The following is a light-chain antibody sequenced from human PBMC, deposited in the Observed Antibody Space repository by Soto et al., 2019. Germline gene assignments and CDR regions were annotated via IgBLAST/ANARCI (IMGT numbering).Light chain of an antibody. V-gene: IGLV1-40*01. CDR3: QSYDYSLSGFWV. CDR2: GNN. CDR1: SSNIGAGYD. J-gene: IGLJ3*02. Sequence: QSVLTQPPSVSGAPGQRVTISCTGSSSNIGAGYDVHWYQHLPETAPKLLIYGNNNRPSGVPDRFSGSRSGTSASLAITGLQAEDEADYYCQSYDYSLSGFWVFGGGTQLTVL.